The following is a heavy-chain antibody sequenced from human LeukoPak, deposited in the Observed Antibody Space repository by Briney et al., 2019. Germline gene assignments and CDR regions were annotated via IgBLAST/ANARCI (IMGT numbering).Heavy chain of an antibody. CDR2: INHSGST. CDR3: ARTRYYYNSRSYGAPYYDY. D-gene: IGHD3-10*01. J-gene: IGHJ4*02. V-gene: IGHV4-34*01. CDR1: GGSFSGYY. Sequence: PSETLSLTCAVYGGSFSGYYWSWIRQPPGKGLEWIGEINHSGSTNYNPSLKSRVTISVDTSKNQFSLKLSSVTAADTAVYYCARTRYYYNSRSYGAPYYDYWGQGTLVTVSS.